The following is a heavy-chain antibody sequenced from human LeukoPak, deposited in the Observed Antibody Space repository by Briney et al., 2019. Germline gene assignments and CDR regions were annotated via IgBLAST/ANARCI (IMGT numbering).Heavy chain of an antibody. V-gene: IGHV1-46*01. D-gene: IGHD3-22*01. CDR3: ARVPYSDSSGDAFDI. CDR2: INPSGGST. Sequence: ASVKVSCKASGYAFTYYYIHGVRQAPGQGLEWMGIINPSGGSTSYAQKFQGRVTMTRATSVSTAYMELSRLRSDDTAVYYCARVPYSDSSGDAFDIWGQGTLLTVSS. CDR1: GYAFTYYY. J-gene: IGHJ3*02.